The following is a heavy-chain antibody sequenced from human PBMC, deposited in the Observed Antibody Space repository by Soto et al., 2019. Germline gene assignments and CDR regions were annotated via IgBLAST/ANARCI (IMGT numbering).Heavy chain of an antibody. D-gene: IGHD2-15*01. Sequence: EVQLVKSGGGLVQPGGSLRLSCAASGFTFSNYWMYWVRQAPGKGLVWVSRINSDGSTSSYVDSVEGRFTISSDNAKSTVYVQMNRLRAEDTAVYYSARGECVGGSCYSLAGSYYYYMDVWGKGITVTVFS. CDR3: ARGECVGGSCYSLAGSYYYYMDV. J-gene: IGHJ6*03. V-gene: IGHV3-74*01. CDR2: INSDGSTS. CDR1: GFTFSNYW.